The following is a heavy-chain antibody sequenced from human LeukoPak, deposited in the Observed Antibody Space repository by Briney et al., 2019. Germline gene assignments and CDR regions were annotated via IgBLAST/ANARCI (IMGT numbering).Heavy chain of an antibody. D-gene: IGHD2-2*01. Sequence: ESLKVSCKGSGYSFTSYWIGWVRQMPGKGLEWMGIIYPGDSDTRYSPSFQGQVTISADKSISTAYLQWSSLKASDTAMYYCARVIVVVPAAMGKYNWFDPWGQGTLVTVSS. CDR1: GYSFTSYW. CDR2: IYPGDSDT. CDR3: ARVIVVVPAAMGKYNWFDP. J-gene: IGHJ5*02. V-gene: IGHV5-51*01.